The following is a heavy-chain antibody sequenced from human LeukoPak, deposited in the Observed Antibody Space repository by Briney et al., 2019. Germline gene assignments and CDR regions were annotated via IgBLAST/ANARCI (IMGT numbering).Heavy chain of an antibody. D-gene: IGHD6-13*01. V-gene: IGHV3-23*01. J-gene: IGHJ4*02. CDR3: AKDRAAWGSSWYGYFDY. Sequence: GGSLRLSCAASGFTFSSYAMSWVRQAPGKGLEWVSAISGSGGSTYYADSVKGRFTISRDNSKNTLYLQMNSLRAEDTAVYYCAKDRAAWGSSWYGYFDYWGQGTLVTVSS. CDR1: GFTFSSYA. CDR2: ISGSGGST.